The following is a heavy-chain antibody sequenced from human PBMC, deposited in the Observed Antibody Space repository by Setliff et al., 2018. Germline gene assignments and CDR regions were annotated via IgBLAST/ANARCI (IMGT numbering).Heavy chain of an antibody. Sequence: GGSLRLSCAASGFSLGAYEFNWVRLAPGKGLEWVSYISSSGTAMYYVDSVKGRFTISRDNAKNSLYLQMNSLRVEDTAVYYCARDVVSGWYRRNDYFGMDVWGQGTTVTVSS. D-gene: IGHD6-19*01. CDR2: ISSSGTAM. V-gene: IGHV3-48*03. CDR1: GFSLGAYE. CDR3: ARDVVSGWYRRNDYFGMDV. J-gene: IGHJ6*02.